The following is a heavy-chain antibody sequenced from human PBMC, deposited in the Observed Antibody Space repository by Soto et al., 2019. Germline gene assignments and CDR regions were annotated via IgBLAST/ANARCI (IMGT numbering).Heavy chain of an antibody. CDR2: IYYSGST. J-gene: IGHJ4*02. CDR1: GGSISSYY. D-gene: IGHD3-22*01. V-gene: IGHV4-59*01. Sequence: SETLSLTCTVSGGSISSYYWSWIRQPPGKGLEWIGYIYYSGSTNYNPSLKSRVTISVDTSKNQFSLKLSSVTAADTAVYYCARGYLYYDSSGYYPAPTYFDYWGQGTLVTVSS. CDR3: ARGYLYYDSSGYYPAPTYFDY.